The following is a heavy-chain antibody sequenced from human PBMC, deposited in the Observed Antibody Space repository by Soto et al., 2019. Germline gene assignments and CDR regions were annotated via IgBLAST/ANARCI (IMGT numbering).Heavy chain of an antibody. CDR3: ARRGSSGYYLENWFDP. CDR1: GGSISSSSYY. V-gene: IGHV4-39*01. J-gene: IGHJ5*02. Sequence: PSETLSLTCTVSGGSISSSSYYWGWIRQPPGKGLEWIGSIYYSGSTYYNPSLKSRVTISVDTSKSQFSLKLSSVTAADTAVYYCARRGSSGYYLENWFDPWGQGTLVTFSS. D-gene: IGHD3-22*01. CDR2: IYYSGST.